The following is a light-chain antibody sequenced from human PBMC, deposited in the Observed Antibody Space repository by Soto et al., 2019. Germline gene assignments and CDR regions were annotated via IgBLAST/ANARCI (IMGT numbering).Light chain of an antibody. V-gene: IGKV1-17*01. Sequence: DIQITQSPSSLSASVGDRVTITCRSSQSISNHLNWYQQKPGKAPKLLIFAASTLQSGVPSRFSGSGSGTDFTLTISSLQPEDFATYYCQQLNSYPITFGQGTRLEIK. J-gene: IGKJ5*01. CDR2: AAS. CDR3: QQLNSYPIT. CDR1: QSISNH.